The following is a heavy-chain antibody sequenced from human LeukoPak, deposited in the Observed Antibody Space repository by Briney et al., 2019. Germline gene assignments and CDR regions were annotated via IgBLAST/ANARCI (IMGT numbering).Heavy chain of an antibody. CDR3: ARGAAGTETDYYDSSGYYSYYFDY. D-gene: IGHD3-22*01. Sequence: ASVNVSCKASGGTFSSYAISWVRQAPGQGLEWMGGIIPIFGTANYAQKFQGRVTITADESTSTAYMELSSLRSEDTAVYYCARGAAGTETDYYDSSGYYSYYFDYWGQGTLVTVSS. J-gene: IGHJ4*02. CDR2: IIPIFGTA. V-gene: IGHV1-69*13. CDR1: GGTFSSYA.